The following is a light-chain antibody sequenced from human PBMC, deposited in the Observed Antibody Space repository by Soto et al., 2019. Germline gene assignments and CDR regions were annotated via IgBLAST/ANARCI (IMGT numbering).Light chain of an antibody. V-gene: IGKV1-5*03. Sequence: DIQMTQSPSTLSASVGDRVTITCPASQSISDSLAWYQQKPGKAPKLLIYEASNLKSGAPSRFSGSGSGTEYTLTISSLQPDDFASYYCQQYNGYLTCGHGTKVEVK. J-gene: IGKJ1*01. CDR1: QSISDS. CDR2: EAS. CDR3: QQYNGYLT.